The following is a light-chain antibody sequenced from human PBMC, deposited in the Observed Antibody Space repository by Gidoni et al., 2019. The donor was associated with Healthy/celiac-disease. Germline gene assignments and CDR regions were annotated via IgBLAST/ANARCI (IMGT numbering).Light chain of an antibody. CDR3: QQRSNWPGT. V-gene: IGKV3-11*01. CDR2: DTS. J-gene: IGKJ2*02. Sequence: EIVLTQSPATLSLSPGERATLSCRARQSVSYYLAWYQQKPGQAPRLLIYDTSNRATGIPARFSGSGSGTDFTLTISSLEPEDFAIYYCQQRSNWPGTFGQGTKLEI. CDR1: QSVSYY.